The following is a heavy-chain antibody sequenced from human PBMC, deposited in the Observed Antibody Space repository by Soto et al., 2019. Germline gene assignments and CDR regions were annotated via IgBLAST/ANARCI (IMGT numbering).Heavy chain of an antibody. D-gene: IGHD5-12*01. Sequence: SETLSLTCTVSGGSVSSGSYYWSWIRQPPGKGLEWVGYIYYSGSTNYNPSLKSRVTISVDTSKNQFSLKLSSVTAADTAVYYCARELNSGYDDYYYGMDVWGQGTTVTVSS. V-gene: IGHV4-61*01. J-gene: IGHJ6*02. CDR2: IYYSGST. CDR3: ARELNSGYDDYYYGMDV. CDR1: GGSVSSGSYY.